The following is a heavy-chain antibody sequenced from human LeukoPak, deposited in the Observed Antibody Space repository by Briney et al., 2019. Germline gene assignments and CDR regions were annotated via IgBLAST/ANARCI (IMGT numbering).Heavy chain of an antibody. Sequence: ASVKVSCKASGYTFTDYYIHWVRQAPGQGLEWMGWINPNSGGTNYAQKFQGRVTMTRDTSISTAYMELSRLISDDTAAYSCARGTDSATLTALDYWGQGTLVTVSS. CDR1: GYTFTDYY. V-gene: IGHV1-2*02. D-gene: IGHD5-18*01. CDR3: ARGTDSATLTALDY. J-gene: IGHJ4*02. CDR2: INPNSGGT.